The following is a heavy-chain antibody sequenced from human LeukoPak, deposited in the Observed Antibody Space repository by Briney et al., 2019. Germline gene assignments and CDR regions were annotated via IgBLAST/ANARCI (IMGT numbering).Heavy chain of an antibody. V-gene: IGHV4-34*01. J-gene: IGHJ3*02. D-gene: IGHD3-22*01. CDR3: ARLRGAAYGYYYKSFDI. CDR1: GGSFSGYY. Sequence: SETLSLTCAVYGGSFSGYYWSWIRQPPGKGLEWIGEINQSGSTNYNPSLKSRVTISVDTSKNHFSLKLSSVTAADTAVYYCARLRGAAYGYYYKSFDIWGQGTMVTVSS. CDR2: INQSGST.